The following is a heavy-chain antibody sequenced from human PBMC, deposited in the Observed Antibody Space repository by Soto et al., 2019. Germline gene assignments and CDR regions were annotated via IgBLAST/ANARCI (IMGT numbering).Heavy chain of an antibody. V-gene: IGHV3-73*01. CDR3: ISHSPEDMIRT. CDR2: IRNKANSYAT. Sequence: GGSLRLSCAASGFTFSGSSVHWVRQASGKGLEWVGRIRNKANSYATAYAASVRGRFTFSRDDSKNTAFLQMNSLNTEDTAVYYCISHSPEDMIRTWGQGTLVTVSS. D-gene: IGHD2-15*01. CDR1: GFTFSGSS. J-gene: IGHJ4*02.